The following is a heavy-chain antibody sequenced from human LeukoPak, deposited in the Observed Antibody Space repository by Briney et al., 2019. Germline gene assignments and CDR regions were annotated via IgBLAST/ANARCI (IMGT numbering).Heavy chain of an antibody. J-gene: IGHJ4*02. D-gene: IGHD2-8*01. V-gene: IGHV1-2*02. Sequence: ASVKVSCKASGYGFTGYYIHWVRQAPGQGLEWMGFINPNTGGTHSAQKFQGRVTMTRDTSISTAYMELSSLRSEDTAVYYCARWGVAYFDYWGREPWSPSPQ. CDR3: ARWGVAYFDY. CDR1: GYGFTGYY. CDR2: INPNTGGT.